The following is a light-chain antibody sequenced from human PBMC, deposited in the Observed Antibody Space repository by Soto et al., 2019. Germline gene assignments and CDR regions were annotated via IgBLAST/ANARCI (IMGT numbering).Light chain of an antibody. CDR3: RQYINLWT. CDR2: GAS. V-gene: IGKV3-15*01. J-gene: IGKJ1*01. Sequence: EIVMTQSPATLSVSAGERATLSCSASQSVSSNLAWYQQKAGQSPRLLIYGASTRAISVPARFSGSGSGTEFTLTISRLQSEDFAVYYCRQYINLWTFGQGPEVEIE. CDR1: QSVSSN.